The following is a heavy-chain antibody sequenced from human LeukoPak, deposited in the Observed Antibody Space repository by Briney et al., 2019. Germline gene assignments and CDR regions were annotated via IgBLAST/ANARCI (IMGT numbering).Heavy chain of an antibody. D-gene: IGHD1-26*01. CDR3: AKSTHSYYPHAFDI. Sequence: GGSLRLSCAASEFTFMNYVVSWVRQAPGKGLEWVSSITGSGTATYYADSVRGRVIISRDNSKNTLYLQINTLRADDTAVYYCAKSTHSYYPHAFDIWGQGTLVVVSS. CDR1: EFTFMNYV. CDR2: ITGSGTAT. V-gene: IGHV3-23*01. J-gene: IGHJ3*02.